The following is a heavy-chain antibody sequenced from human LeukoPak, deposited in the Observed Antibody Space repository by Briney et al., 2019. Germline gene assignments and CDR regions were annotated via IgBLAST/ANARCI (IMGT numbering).Heavy chain of an antibody. CDR3: ARARANSLYFDY. Sequence: ASVKVSCRASGYTFTSYGISWVRQAPGQGLQWMGWISAYTGNTNYPQNLPGRVTVTTDTSTSTAYMELRSLKSDDTAVYYCARARANSLYFDYWGQGTLVTVSS. CDR2: ISAYTGNT. J-gene: IGHJ4*02. CDR1: GYTFTSYG. D-gene: IGHD4-23*01. V-gene: IGHV1-18*01.